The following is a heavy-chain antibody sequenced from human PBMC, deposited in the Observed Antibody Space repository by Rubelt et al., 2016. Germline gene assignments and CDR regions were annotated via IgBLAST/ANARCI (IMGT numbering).Heavy chain of an antibody. Sequence: QVQLVQSGAEVKKPGASVKVSCKASGYTFTSYGISWVRPAPGQGLEWMGWISAYNGNTNYAQKRQGRGSRTTDTATSTAYMELRSLRSDDTAVYYCARRDGYNWDDAFDIWGQGTMVTVSS. CDR2: ISAYNGNT. V-gene: IGHV1-18*01. D-gene: IGHD5-24*01. J-gene: IGHJ3*02. CDR3: ARRDGYNWDDAFDI. CDR1: GYTFTSYG.